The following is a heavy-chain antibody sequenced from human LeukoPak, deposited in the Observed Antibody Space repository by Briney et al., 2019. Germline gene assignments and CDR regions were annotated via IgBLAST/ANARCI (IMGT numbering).Heavy chain of an antibody. CDR3: AKAPGTQYQLLASAEYFQH. J-gene: IGHJ1*01. Sequence: GGSLRLSCAASGFTFSSYAMSWVRQAPGKGLEWVSAISGSGGSTYYADSVKGRFTISRDNSKNTLYLQMNSLRAEDTAVYYCAKAPGTQYQLLASAEYFQHWGQGTLVTVSS. V-gene: IGHV3-23*01. CDR1: GFTFSSYA. D-gene: IGHD2-2*01. CDR2: ISGSGGST.